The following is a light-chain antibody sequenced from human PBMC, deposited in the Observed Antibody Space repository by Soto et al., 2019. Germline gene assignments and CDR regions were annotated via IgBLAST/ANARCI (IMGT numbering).Light chain of an antibody. J-gene: IGLJ1*01. CDR3: SSYAGSDNPGV. CDR1: SSDVGGYNY. Sequence: QSVLTQPPSASGSPGQSVTISCTGSSSDVGGYNYVSWYQHHPGKAPKLMIYEVSKRPSGVPDRFSGSKFGNTASLTVSGLQAEDEADYYCSSYAGSDNPGVFGVGTKVTVL. CDR2: EVS. V-gene: IGLV2-8*01.